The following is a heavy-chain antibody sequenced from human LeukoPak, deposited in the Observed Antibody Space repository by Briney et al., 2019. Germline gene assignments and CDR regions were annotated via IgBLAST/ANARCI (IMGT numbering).Heavy chain of an antibody. CDR2: IYYSGRT. V-gene: IGHV4-39*01. D-gene: IGHD3-3*01. Sequence: SETLSLTCAVSGGSISRSSYYWGWIRQPPEKGLEWIGSIYYSGRTYYNPSLKGRVTMFVDTSNNQFSLRLSSVTATDTSVYYCVRLRGTAIFGVVILDYYMDVWGKGTTVTVSS. CDR1: GGSISRSSYY. CDR3: VRLRGTAIFGVVILDYYMDV. J-gene: IGHJ6*03.